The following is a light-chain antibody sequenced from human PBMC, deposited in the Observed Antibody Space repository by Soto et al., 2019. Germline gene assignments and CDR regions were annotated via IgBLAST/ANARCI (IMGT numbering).Light chain of an antibody. J-gene: IGLJ3*02. Sequence: QSALTQPASVSGSPGQSITISCTGTSRDIGLYNLVSWYQQLPGKAPKLIIYEVNERPSGISDRFSGSKSGNTASLTISGLQDEYEADYYCCSYVGSSILMFGGGTKLTVL. CDR3: CSYVGSSILM. CDR1: SRDIGLYNL. V-gene: IGLV2-23*02. CDR2: EVN.